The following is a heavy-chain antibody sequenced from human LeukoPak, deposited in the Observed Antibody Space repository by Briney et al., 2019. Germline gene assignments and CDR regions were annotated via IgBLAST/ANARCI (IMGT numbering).Heavy chain of an antibody. CDR3: ARDRHLQLGEDYYYGMDV. J-gene: IGHJ6*02. V-gene: IGHV1-46*01. CDR1: VYTFTSYY. Sequence: ASVKVSCKASVYTFTSYYMHWVRQAPGQGLEWMGIINPSGGSTNDAQKFQGRVTMTRDTSTSTVYMELSSLRSEDTAVYYCARDRHLQLGEDYYYGMDVWGQGTTVTVSS. D-gene: IGHD4-11*01. CDR2: INPSGGST.